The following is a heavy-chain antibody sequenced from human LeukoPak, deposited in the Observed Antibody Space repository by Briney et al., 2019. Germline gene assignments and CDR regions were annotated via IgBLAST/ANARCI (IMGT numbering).Heavy chain of an antibody. V-gene: IGHV4-59*01. Sequence: SETLSLTCTVSGGSISSYYWSWIRQPPGKGLEWIGYIYYSGSTNYNPSLKSRVTISVDTSKNQFSLKLSSVTAADTAVYYCARARCSNPDYYYYMDVWGKGTTVTVSS. J-gene: IGHJ6*03. CDR3: ARARCSNPDYYYYMDV. CDR2: IYYSGST. D-gene: IGHD4-11*01. CDR1: GGSISSYY.